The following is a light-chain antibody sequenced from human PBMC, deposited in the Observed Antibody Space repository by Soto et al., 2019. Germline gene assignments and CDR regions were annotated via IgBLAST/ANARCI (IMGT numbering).Light chain of an antibody. CDR3: QQSYSTPRT. V-gene: IGKV1-39*01. CDR1: QTISSW. Sequence: IQMTQSPSSLSASVGERVTITCRASQTISSWLAWYQQKPGKAPKVLIYSASSLQSGVPSRFSGSGSGTNFTLIISSLQPEEFATYYCQQSYSTPRTFGQGTKVDIK. CDR2: SAS. J-gene: IGKJ1*01.